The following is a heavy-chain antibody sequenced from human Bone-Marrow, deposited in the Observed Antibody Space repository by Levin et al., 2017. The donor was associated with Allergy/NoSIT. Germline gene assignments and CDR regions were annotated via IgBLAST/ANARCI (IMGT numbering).Heavy chain of an antibody. CDR1: GYIFRDSG. Sequence: SVKVSCKASGYIFRDSGISWVRQAPGQGLEWMGGVIPGFGTSHSAQKFEGRVTFTADTSTSTAYMELSSLTSDDTAVYYCARGLYYLTSRSYCDFWGQGTLVTVSS. V-gene: IGHV1-69*06. D-gene: IGHD3-10*01. CDR3: ARGLYYLTSRSYCDF. J-gene: IGHJ4*02. CDR2: VIPGFGTS.